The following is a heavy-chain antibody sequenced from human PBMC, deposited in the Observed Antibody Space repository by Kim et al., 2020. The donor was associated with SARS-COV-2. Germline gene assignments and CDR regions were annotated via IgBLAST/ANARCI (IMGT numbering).Heavy chain of an antibody. D-gene: IGHD3-16*01. CDR2: ISSSRNYI. Sequence: GGSLRLSCAASGFTFSSYSMNWVRQAPGKGLEWVSSISSSRNYIYYADSVKGRFTISRDNAKNSLYQQMNNLRVEDTAVYYCVNEGYYGMDVWGQGTTVTVSS. J-gene: IGHJ6*02. CDR1: GFTFSSYS. CDR3: VNEGYYGMDV. V-gene: IGHV3-21*01.